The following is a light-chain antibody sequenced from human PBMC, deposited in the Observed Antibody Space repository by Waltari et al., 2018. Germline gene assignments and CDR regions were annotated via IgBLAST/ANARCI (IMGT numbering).Light chain of an antibody. CDR1: QSVGSE. Sequence: EVVLTQSPATLSLSPGERATLSCRASQSVGSELAWYQQKACQAPRLLIYDASNRDTGISDMFSGSGSGTDFALTISSLEPEDVAVYFCQQRSNWPPITFGQGTRLEIK. CDR2: DAS. J-gene: IGKJ5*01. V-gene: IGKV3-11*01. CDR3: QQRSNWPPIT.